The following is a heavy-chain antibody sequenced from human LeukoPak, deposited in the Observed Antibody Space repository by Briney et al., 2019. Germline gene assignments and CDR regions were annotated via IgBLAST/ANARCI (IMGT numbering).Heavy chain of an antibody. Sequence: GGSLRLSCAASGFTVSSNYMSWVRQAPGKGLEWVTVIYSGGGTFYADSVKGRFTISRDNSKNTLYLQMNSLRAEDTAVYYCARQPATGTEFFQHWGQGTLVTVSS. CDR3: ARQPATGTEFFQH. CDR1: GFTVSSNY. CDR2: IYSGGGT. V-gene: IGHV3-53*01. J-gene: IGHJ1*01. D-gene: IGHD6-13*01.